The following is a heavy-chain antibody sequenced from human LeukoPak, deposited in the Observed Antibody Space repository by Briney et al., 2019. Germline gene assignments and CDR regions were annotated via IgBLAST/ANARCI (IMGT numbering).Heavy chain of an antibody. Sequence: GGSLRLSCAASGFTVSSNYMSWVRQAPGKGLEWVSVIYSGGSTYYADSVKGRFTISRDNSKNTLYLQMNSLRAEDKAVYYCARGATYYYGSGSYYRPYYFDYWGQGTLVTVSS. CDR3: ARGATYYYGSGSYYRPYYFDY. CDR2: IYSGGST. V-gene: IGHV3-53*01. D-gene: IGHD3-10*01. CDR1: GFTVSSNY. J-gene: IGHJ4*02.